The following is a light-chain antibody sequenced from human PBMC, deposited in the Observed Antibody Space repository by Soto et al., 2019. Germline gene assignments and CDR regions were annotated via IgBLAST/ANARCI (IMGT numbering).Light chain of an antibody. Sequence: QSALTQPASVSGSPGQSITISCTGTSSDVGGYNHVSWYQQHPGKGPKLLIYEVSHRPSGISDRFSASKSGNTASLTISGLRAEDEADYFCSPYARTSNLAVFGGGTKVTVL. V-gene: IGLV2-14*01. CDR1: SSDVGGYNH. CDR2: EVS. J-gene: IGLJ2*01. CDR3: SPYARTSNLAV.